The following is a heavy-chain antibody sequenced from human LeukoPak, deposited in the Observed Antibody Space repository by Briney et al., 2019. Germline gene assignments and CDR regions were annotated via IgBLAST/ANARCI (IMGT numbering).Heavy chain of an antibody. CDR3: ARDHPFYVGVGYYYYMDV. CDR2: IYYIGST. V-gene: IGHV4-39*07. J-gene: IGHJ6*03. Sequence: PSETLSLTCTVSARSISSSSYYWGWIRQPPGKGLEWIGRIYYIGSTYYNPSLKSRVTISVDTSKNKFSLKLSSVTAADTAVYYCARDHPFYVGVGYYYYMDVWGKGTTVTVSS. CDR1: ARSISSSSYY. D-gene: IGHD3-16*01.